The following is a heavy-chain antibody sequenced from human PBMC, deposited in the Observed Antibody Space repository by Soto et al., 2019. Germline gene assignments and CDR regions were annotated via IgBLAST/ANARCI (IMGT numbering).Heavy chain of an antibody. J-gene: IGHJ5*02. CDR2: INHSGNT. CDR1: GGSFSTYY. V-gene: IGHV4-34*01. CDR3: SGWLGSNGLEP. Sequence: QPQQWGTGLLTPSETLSLTCAVYGGSFSTYYWNWIRQPPRKGLEWIGEINHSGNTPYNPSLTSGATMSLDTSKNPFSLKLTSVTSADTAVYFCSGWLGSNGLEPWGQGTLVSVSS. D-gene: IGHD3-22*01.